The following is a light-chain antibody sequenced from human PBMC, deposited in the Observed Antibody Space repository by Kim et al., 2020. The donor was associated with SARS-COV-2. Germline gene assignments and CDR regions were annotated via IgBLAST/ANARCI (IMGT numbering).Light chain of an antibody. CDR2: GAS. J-gene: IGKJ2*01. CDR1: QSVTSH. V-gene: IGKV3-15*01. Sequence: VMTQSPGTLSVSPGERVILSCRASQSVTSHLAWYQQKLGQTPRLLIYGASTRATEIPARFSGSGSGTEFTLTISSLQSEDSAIYYCQQYANWPPYTFGQGTKLEI. CDR3: QQYANWPPYT.